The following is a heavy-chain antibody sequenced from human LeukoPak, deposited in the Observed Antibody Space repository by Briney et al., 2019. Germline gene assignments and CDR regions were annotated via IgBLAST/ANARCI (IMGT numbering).Heavy chain of an antibody. J-gene: IGHJ4*02. CDR1: GFTFSSYA. CDR3: AREYYGSGSSSIDY. CDR2: ISYDGSNK. Sequence: GGSLRLSCAASGFTFSSYAMHWVRQAPGKGLEWVAVISYDGSNKYYADSVKGRFTISRDNSKNTLYLQMNSLRAEDTAVYYCAREYYGSGSSSIDYWGQGTLVTVSS. D-gene: IGHD3-10*01. V-gene: IGHV3-30*04.